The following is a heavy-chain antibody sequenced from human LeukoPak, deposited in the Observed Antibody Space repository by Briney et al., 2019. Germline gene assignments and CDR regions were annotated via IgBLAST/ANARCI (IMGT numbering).Heavy chain of an antibody. CDR2: INGKRGDT. CDR3: ARDHYWGVDY. Sequence: ASVTVSCKASGFTFTDHYMHWVRQAPGQGLEWMGWINGKRGDTNYAQNFQDRVTMTRDTTTSKVYMELSRLTVDDTAVYYYARDHYWGVDYWGQGSLVTVCS. CDR1: GFTFTDHY. D-gene: IGHD7-27*01. V-gene: IGHV1-2*02. J-gene: IGHJ4*02.